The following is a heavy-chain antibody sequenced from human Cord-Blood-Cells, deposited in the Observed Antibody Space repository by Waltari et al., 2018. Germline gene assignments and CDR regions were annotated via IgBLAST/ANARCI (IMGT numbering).Heavy chain of an antibody. Sequence: QVQLVQSWAGVKKPGPSVTVSCKASGSTFTSSYMPWVRQVPGQGLEWMGIINPSGGSTSYAQKFQGRVTMTRDTSTSTVYMELSSLRSEDTAVYYCASLGSGSPAFDYWGQGTLVTVSS. CDR3: ASLGSGSPAFDY. V-gene: IGHV1-46*01. J-gene: IGHJ4*02. CDR2: INPSGGST. CDR1: GSTFTSSY. D-gene: IGHD1-26*01.